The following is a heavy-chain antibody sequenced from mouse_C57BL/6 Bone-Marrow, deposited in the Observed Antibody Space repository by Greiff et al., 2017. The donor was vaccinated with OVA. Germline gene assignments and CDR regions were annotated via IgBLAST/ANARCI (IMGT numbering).Heavy chain of an antibody. Sequence: VQLQQSGAELVKPGASVKLSCTASGFNIKDYYMHWVKQRTEQGLEWIGRIDPEDGETKYAAKFQGKATITADTSPNTAYLQLSSLTSEDTAVYYCARNGSDWGQGTTLTVSS. CDR1: GFNIKDYY. D-gene: IGHD2-2*01. V-gene: IGHV14-2*01. CDR3: ARNGSD. CDR2: IDPEDGET. J-gene: IGHJ2*01.